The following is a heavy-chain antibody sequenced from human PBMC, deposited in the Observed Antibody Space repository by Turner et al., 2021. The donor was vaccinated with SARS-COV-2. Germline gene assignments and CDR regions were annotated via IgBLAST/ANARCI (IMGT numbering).Heavy chain of an antibody. D-gene: IGHD6-25*01. J-gene: IGHJ4*02. Sequence: EVQLLESGGGLVQPGGSLRLPCAASGFTFSSYAMSWVRQAPGKGLDWVSAFSAGGGSTYDADSVKGRFTISRDNSKNTLYLQMNSLRAEDTAVYYCAKVPPSGDYFDYWGQGTLVTVSS. CDR3: AKVPPSGDYFDY. V-gene: IGHV3-23*01. CDR1: GFTFSSYA. CDR2: FSAGGGST.